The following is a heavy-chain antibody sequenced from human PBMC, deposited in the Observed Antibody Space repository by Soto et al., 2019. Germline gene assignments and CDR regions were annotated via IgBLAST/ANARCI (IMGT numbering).Heavy chain of an antibody. V-gene: IGHV4-39*01. D-gene: IGHD2-8*01. CDR1: GGSISSRSYY. CDR3: ARHLYEYSSYYYYYYMDV. CDR2: VYYSGST. J-gene: IGHJ6*03. Sequence: QLQLQESGPGLVKPSETLSLTCTVSGGSISSRSYYWGWIRQPPGKGLEWIGSVYYSGSTYYNPSLKSRVTISVDSSKNQFSLKLSSVTAADTTVYYCARHLYEYSSYYYYYYMDVWGKGTTVTVSS.